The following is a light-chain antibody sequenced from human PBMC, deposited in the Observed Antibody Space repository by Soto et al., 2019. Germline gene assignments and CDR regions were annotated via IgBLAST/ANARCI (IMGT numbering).Light chain of an antibody. CDR1: QSVSSN. J-gene: IGKJ1*01. CDR2: GAS. CDR3: QQYNNWPPPWT. Sequence: EIVMTQSPATLSVSPGERATLSCRASQSVSSNLAWYQQKPGQAPRLLIYGASTRATGIPARFSGSGSGTEFTLTISSLQSEDFAVYYCQQYNNWPPPWTFGQGTKAEI. V-gene: IGKV3-15*01.